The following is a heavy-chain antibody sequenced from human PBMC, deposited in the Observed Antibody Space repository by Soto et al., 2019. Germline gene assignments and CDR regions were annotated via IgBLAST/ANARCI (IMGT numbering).Heavy chain of an antibody. CDR3: ARGLGEDIVVVAAATEAFGAKVFDY. CDR2: INHSGST. Sequence: SETLSLTCAVYGGSFSGYYWSWIRQPPGKGLEWIGEINHSGSTNYNPSLKSRVTISVDTSKNQFSLKLSSVTAADTAVYYCARGLGEDIVVVAAATEAFGAKVFDYWGQGTLVTVSS. D-gene: IGHD2-15*01. V-gene: IGHV4-34*01. J-gene: IGHJ4*02. CDR1: GGSFSGYY.